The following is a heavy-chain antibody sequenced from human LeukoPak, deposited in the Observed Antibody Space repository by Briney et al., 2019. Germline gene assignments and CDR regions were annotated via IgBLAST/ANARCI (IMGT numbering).Heavy chain of an antibody. CDR3: AKGGPPTGASPRPWDFNY. CDR2: IKQDGSEK. V-gene: IGHV3-7*01. CDR1: GFTFSSYW. Sequence: PGGSLRLSCAASGFTFSSYWMSWVRQAPGKGLEWVANIKQDGSEKYYVDSVKGRFTISRDNSKNTLYLQMNSLRVEDTAVYYCAKGGPPTGASPRPWDFNYWGQGALVTVSS. J-gene: IGHJ4*02. D-gene: IGHD1-26*01.